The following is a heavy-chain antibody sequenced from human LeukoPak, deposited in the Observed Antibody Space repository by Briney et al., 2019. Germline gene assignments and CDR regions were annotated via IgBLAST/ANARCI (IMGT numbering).Heavy chain of an antibody. J-gene: IGHJ4*02. D-gene: IGHD6-19*01. Sequence: GGSLRLSCAASGFTFSSYSMNWVRQAPGKGLEWVANIKQDGSEKYYVDSVKGRFTISRDNAKNSLYLQMNSLRAEDTAVYYCARESRGGWDGNDYWGQGTLVTVSS. CDR2: IKQDGSEK. CDR3: ARESRGGWDGNDY. CDR1: GFTFSSYS. V-gene: IGHV3-7*01.